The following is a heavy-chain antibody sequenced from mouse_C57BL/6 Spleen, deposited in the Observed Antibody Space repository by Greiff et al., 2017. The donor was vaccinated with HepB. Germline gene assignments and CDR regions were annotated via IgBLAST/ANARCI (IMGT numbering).Heavy chain of an antibody. CDR2: ISYDGSN. CDR1: GYSITSGYY. V-gene: IGHV3-6*01. J-gene: IGHJ3*01. D-gene: IGHD2-2*01. CDR3: AREWLR. Sequence: EVKLQESGPGLVKPSQSLSLTCSVTGYSITSGYYWNWIRQFPGNKLEWMGYISYDGSNNYNPSLKNRISITRDTSKNQFFLKLNSVTTEDTATYYCAREWLRWGQVTLVTVSA.